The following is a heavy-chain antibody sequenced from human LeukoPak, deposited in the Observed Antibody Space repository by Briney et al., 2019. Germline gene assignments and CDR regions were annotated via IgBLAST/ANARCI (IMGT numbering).Heavy chain of an antibody. Sequence: GASVKVSCKASGYTLTGYYMHWVRQAPGHGLEWMGWINPNSGGTNYAQKFQGRVTMTRDTSISTAYMELSRLRSDDTAVYYCARDSHTIFGVVDQGNWFDPWGQGTLVTVSS. V-gene: IGHV1-2*02. CDR2: INPNSGGT. CDR1: GYTLTGYY. J-gene: IGHJ5*02. D-gene: IGHD3-3*01. CDR3: ARDSHTIFGVVDQGNWFDP.